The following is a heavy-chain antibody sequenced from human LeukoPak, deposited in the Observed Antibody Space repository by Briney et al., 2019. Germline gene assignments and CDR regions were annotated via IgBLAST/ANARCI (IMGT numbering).Heavy chain of an antibody. CDR3: ARGRPGNSSSGGGYFDY. J-gene: IGHJ4*02. CDR2: ISSSSNYI. D-gene: IGHD6-6*01. Sequence: PGGSLRLSCAASGFTFSSYYMHWVRQAPGKGLEWVSSISSSSNYIYYADSVKGRFTISRDNAKNSLYLQMNSLRAEDPAVYYCARGRPGNSSSGGGYFDYWGQGTLVTVSS. CDR1: GFTFSSYY. V-gene: IGHV3-21*01.